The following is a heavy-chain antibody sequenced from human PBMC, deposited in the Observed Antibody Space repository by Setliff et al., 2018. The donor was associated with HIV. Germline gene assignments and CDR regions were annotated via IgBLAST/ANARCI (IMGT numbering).Heavy chain of an antibody. Sequence: SETLSLTCTVSGGSISSTNYFWGWIRQPPGKGLEWIGTIYYHGSTYYNPSLKSRITISVDTSKNHFSLKLGFVTAADTAVYYCARGESTTWDLAEYFQHWGHATLVTVSS. V-gene: IGHV4-39*07. J-gene: IGHJ1*01. D-gene: IGHD2-2*01. CDR2: IYYHGST. CDR1: GGSISSTNYF. CDR3: ARGESTTWDLAEYFQH.